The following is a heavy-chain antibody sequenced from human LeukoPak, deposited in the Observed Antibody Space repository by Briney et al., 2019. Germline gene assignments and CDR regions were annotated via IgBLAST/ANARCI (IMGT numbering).Heavy chain of an antibody. CDR1: GFTFSSYC. Sequence: PGGSLRLSCAASGFTFSSYCMSWVRQAPGKGLEWVANIKQDGSEKYYVDSVKGRFTISRDNAKNSLYLQMNSLRAEDTAVYYCAGEDYWGQGTLVTVSS. V-gene: IGHV3-7*01. CDR3: AGEDY. CDR2: IKQDGSEK. J-gene: IGHJ4*02.